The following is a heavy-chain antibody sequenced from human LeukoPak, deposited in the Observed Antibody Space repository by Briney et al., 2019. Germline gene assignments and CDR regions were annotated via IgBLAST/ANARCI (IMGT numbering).Heavy chain of an antibody. CDR3: ARDKSKLLAAPRPFDP. CDR2: IIPIFGIA. V-gene: IGHV1-69*04. D-gene: IGHD3-3*02. J-gene: IGHJ5*02. Sequence: AASVKVSCKASGGTFSSYAISWVRQAPGQGLEWMGRIIPIFGIANYAQKFQGRVTITADKSTSTAYMELSSLRSDDTAVYYCARDKSKLLAAPRPFDPWGQGTLVTVSS. CDR1: GGTFSSYA.